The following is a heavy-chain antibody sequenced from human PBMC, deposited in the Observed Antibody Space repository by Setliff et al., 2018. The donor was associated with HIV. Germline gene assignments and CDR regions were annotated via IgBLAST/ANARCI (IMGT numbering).Heavy chain of an antibody. J-gene: IGHJ3*02. CDR2: INHSGST. V-gene: IGHV4-34*01. CDR3: ARGRYSSGWYKDAFDI. Sequence: KSSETLSLTCAVYGGSFSGYYWSWIRQPPGKGLEWIGEINHSGSTNYNPSLKSRVTISVDTSKNQFSLKLSSVTAADTAVYYCARGRYSSGWYKDAFDIWGQGTMVTVSS. D-gene: IGHD6-19*01. CDR1: GGSFSGYY.